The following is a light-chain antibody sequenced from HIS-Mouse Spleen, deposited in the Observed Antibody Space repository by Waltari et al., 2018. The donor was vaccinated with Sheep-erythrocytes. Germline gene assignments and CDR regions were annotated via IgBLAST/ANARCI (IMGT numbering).Light chain of an antibody. J-gene: IGLJ2*01. CDR2: EGS. CDR1: SSDVGSYNL. CDR3: QAWDSSTVV. V-gene: IGLV2-23*01. Sequence: QSALTQPASVSGSPGQSITISCTGTSSDVGSYNLVSWYQQHPGKAPKLMIYEGSKRPSGVSNRFPGSKSGNTASLTISGLQAEDEADYYCQAWDSSTVVFGGGTKLTVL.